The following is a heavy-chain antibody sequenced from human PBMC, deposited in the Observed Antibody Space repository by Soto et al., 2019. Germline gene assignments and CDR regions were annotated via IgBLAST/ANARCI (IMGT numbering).Heavy chain of an antibody. CDR3: ARRRGGATPPLGDYYGMDV. V-gene: IGHV1-69*13. J-gene: IGHJ6*02. CDR2: IIPIFGTA. Sequence: GASVKVSCKASGGTFSSYAISWVRQAPGQGLEWMGGIIPIFGTANYAQKFQGRVTITADESMSTAYMELSSLRSEDTAVYYCARRRGGATPPLGDYYGMDVWGQGTTVTVSS. D-gene: IGHD3-16*01. CDR1: GGTFSSYA.